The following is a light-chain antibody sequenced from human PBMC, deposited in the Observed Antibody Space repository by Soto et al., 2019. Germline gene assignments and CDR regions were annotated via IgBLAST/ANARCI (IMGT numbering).Light chain of an antibody. V-gene: IGLV1-51*01. Sequence: QSALTQPPSVSAAPGQKVTISCSGSSSNIGNNYVSWYQQLPGTAPKLLIYDNNKRPSGIPDRFSGSKSGTSATLGITGLQTGDEADYYCGTWDSSLSAGVFGGGTQLTVL. J-gene: IGLJ3*02. CDR1: SSNIGNNY. CDR2: DNN. CDR3: GTWDSSLSAGV.